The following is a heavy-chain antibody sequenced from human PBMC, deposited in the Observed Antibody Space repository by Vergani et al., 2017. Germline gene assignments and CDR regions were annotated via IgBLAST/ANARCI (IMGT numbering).Heavy chain of an antibody. D-gene: IGHD3-10*01. V-gene: IGHV2-5*02. CDR2: IYWDDDK. CDR1: GFSLSTSGVG. Sequence: QITLKESGPTPVKPTQTLTLTCTFSGFSLSTSGVGVGWIRQPPGKALEWLVLIYWDDDKRYSPSLKSRLTITKDTSKNQVVLTMTNMDPVDTATYYCARFFGSGSYLGYWGQGTLVTVSS. J-gene: IGHJ4*02. CDR3: ARFFGSGSYLGY.